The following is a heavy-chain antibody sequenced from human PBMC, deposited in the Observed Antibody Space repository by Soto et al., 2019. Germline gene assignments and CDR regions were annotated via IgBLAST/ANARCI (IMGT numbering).Heavy chain of an antibody. Sequence: PSETLSLTCAVSGGSISSGGYSWSWIRQPPGKGLEWIGYMYHSGSTYYNPSLKSRITINPDTSNNQLSLQLNSVTPDDTAVYYCVRLIGNSWLDSWGQGTLVTVSS. V-gene: IGHV4-30-2*05. CDR2: MYHSGST. J-gene: IGHJ5*01. CDR3: VRLIGNSWLDS. D-gene: IGHD3-16*01. CDR1: GGSISSGGYS.